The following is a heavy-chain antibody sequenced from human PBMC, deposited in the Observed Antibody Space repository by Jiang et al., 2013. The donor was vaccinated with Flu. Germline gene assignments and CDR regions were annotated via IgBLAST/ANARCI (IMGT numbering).Heavy chain of an antibody. V-gene: IGHV4-4*02. CDR3: ARKTDSGIAPNDY. D-gene: IGHD1-26*01. CDR2: IYYSGST. J-gene: IGHJ4*02. Sequence: GPGLVKPSGTLSLTCAVSGASISSSNWWSWVRQPPGKGLEWIGEIYYSGSTNYNPSLKSRVTISVDRSKNQFSLKLSSVTAADTAVYYCARKTDSGIAPNDYWGQGTLVTVSS. CDR1: GASISSSNW.